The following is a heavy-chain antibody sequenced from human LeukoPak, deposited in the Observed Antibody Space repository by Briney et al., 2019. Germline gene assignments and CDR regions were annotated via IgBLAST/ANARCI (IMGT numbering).Heavy chain of an antibody. CDR3: ARVGRGSSWDV. Sequence: PGGSLRLSCATSGLTFINYAMNWVRQAPGKGLEWVSGISPGGGPTYYADSVKGRFTISRDNAKNTLYLQMNSLRAEDTAVYYCARVGRGSSWDVWGKGTTVTISS. CDR2: ISPGGGPT. CDR1: GLTFINYA. D-gene: IGHD6-13*01. J-gene: IGHJ6*04. V-gene: IGHV3-23*01.